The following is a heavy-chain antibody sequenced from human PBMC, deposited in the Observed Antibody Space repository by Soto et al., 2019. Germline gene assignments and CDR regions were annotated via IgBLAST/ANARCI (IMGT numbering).Heavy chain of an antibody. J-gene: IGHJ4*02. CDR2: ISAYNGNT. Sequence: GASVKVSCKASGYTFTSYGISWVRQAPGQGLEWMGWISAYNGNTKYARKLQGRVTMTTDTSTSTAYMELRSLRSDDTAVYYCARDLSIFLFDYWGQGTLVTVSS. CDR1: GYTFTSYG. D-gene: IGHD3-9*01. CDR3: ARDLSIFLFDY. V-gene: IGHV1-18*01.